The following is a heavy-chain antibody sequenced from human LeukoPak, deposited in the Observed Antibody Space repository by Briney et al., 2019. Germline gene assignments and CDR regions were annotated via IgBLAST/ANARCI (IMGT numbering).Heavy chain of an antibody. CDR1: GGSISSGGSS. CDR2: IYRSGST. V-gene: IGHV4-30-2*01. CDR3: ARTWRWEDGMDV. Sequence: SETLSLTCAVSGGSISSGGSSWSWIRQPPGKGLEWIGYIYRSGSTYYNPSLKSRVTISVDRSKNQFSLKLSSVTAADTAVYYCARTWRWEDGMDVWGQGTTVTVSS. D-gene: IGHD1-26*01. J-gene: IGHJ6*02.